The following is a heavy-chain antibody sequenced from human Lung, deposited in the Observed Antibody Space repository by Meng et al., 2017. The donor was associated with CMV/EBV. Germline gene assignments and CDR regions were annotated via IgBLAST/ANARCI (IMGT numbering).Heavy chain of an antibody. D-gene: IGHD3-22*01. Sequence: ASVXVSXXXXAYTFTGYYLYWVRQAPGQGLEWMGWINANSGGTNYAQKFQGRVTMTRDTAIGTAYMSLSRLRSDDTAVYYCARGSYYYDSSGPFDPLGEGXLVTVSS. J-gene: IGHJ5*02. V-gene: IGHV1-2*02. CDR3: ARGSYYYDSSGPFDP. CDR2: INANSGGT. CDR1: AYTFTGYY.